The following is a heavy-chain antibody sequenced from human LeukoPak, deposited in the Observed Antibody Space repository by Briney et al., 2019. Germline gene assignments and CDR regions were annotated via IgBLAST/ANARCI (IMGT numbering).Heavy chain of an antibody. CDR3: ARGDRSIVVVVAANLDN. D-gene: IGHD2-15*01. J-gene: IGHJ4*02. CDR1: GYTFTRYY. Sequence: ASVKVSCKASGYTFTRYYIHWVRQAPGQGLEYMGIINPSDGSTSYAQKFRGRVTMTRDTSTSTVYMELSSLRSEDTAVYYCARGDRSIVVVVAANLDNWGQGTLVTVSS. V-gene: IGHV1-46*01. CDR2: INPSDGST.